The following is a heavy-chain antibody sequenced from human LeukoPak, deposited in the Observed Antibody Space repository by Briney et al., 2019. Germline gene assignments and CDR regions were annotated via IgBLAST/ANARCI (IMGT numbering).Heavy chain of an antibody. J-gene: IGHJ6*03. Sequence: SVKVSCKASGGTFSSYAISWVRQAPGPGLEWVGGIIPIFGTANYAQKFQGRVTITTDESTTTAYLELSSLRSEDTAVYYCARGRYCSSTSCSFNYYYYMDVWGKGTTVTVSS. V-gene: IGHV1-69*05. D-gene: IGHD2-2*01. CDR1: GGTFSSYA. CDR2: IIPIFGTA. CDR3: ARGRYCSSTSCSFNYYYYMDV.